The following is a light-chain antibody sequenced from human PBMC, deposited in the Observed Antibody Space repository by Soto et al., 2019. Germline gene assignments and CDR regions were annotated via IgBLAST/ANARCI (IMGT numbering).Light chain of an antibody. CDR2: KAS. CDR1: QSISSW. CDR3: QQYNSYSNT. Sequence: DIQMTQSPSTLSASVGDRVTITCRASQSISSWLAWYQQKPGQAPKLLIYKASSFESGVPSRFSGSGSGTALTLPISRLQPYEFAAYYCQQYNSYSNTFGQGTKLEIK. J-gene: IGKJ2*01. V-gene: IGKV1-5*03.